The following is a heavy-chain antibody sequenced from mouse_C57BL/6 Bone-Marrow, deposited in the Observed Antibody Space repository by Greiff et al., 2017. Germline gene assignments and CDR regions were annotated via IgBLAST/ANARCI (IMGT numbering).Heavy chain of an antibody. CDR3: ARGGGGWGFAY. D-gene: IGHD1-1*02. Sequence: VQLQQPGAELVKPGASVKFSCKASGYTFTSYWMHWVKQRPGQGLEWIGMIHPNGGSTNYNEKFKSKATLTVDKSSSTAYMQLSSLTSEDSAVYFCARGGGGWGFAYWGQGTRVTVSA. CDR2: IHPNGGST. CDR1: GYTFTSYW. V-gene: IGHV1-64*01. J-gene: IGHJ3*01.